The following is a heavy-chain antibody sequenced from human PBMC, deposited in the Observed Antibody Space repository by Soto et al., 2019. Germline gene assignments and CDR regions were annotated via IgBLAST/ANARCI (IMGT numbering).Heavy chain of an antibody. CDR3: ARDWGGTKRRDAFDI. D-gene: IGHD2-8*01. Sequence: ASVKVSCKASGYTFTGYYMHWVRQAPGQGLEWMGWINPNSGGTNYAQKFQGWVTMTRDTSISTAYMELSRLRSDDTAVYYCARDWGGTKRRDAFDIWGQGTMVTVSS. CDR2: INPNSGGT. V-gene: IGHV1-2*04. CDR1: GYTFTGYY. J-gene: IGHJ3*02.